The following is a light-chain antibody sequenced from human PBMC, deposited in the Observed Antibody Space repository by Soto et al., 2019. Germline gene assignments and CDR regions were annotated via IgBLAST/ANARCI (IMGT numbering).Light chain of an antibody. CDR2: GAS. CDR3: QQYNNWPPPIS. Sequence: VLIQSPATMSLYKRERATLSCRASQSVTRSYLAWYQQKPGQAPRLLIYGASTRATGIPARSSGSGSGTEFTLTISSLQSEDFAVYYCQQYNNWPPPISSAQAMRLVIK. J-gene: IGKJ5*01. V-gene: IGKV3-15*01. CDR1: QSVTRSY.